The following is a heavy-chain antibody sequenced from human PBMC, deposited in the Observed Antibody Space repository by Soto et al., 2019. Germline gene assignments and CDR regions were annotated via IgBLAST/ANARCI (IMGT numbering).Heavy chain of an antibody. J-gene: IGHJ4*02. CDR2: ISGSGGST. V-gene: IGHV3-23*01. D-gene: IGHD3-10*01. Sequence: EVQVLESGGGLVQPGGSLRLSCAASGFTFSSYAMSWVRQAPGKGLEWVSSISGSGGSTYYADSVKGRFTISRDNSKNTLYLQMNSLRAEDTAVYYCAKDPGEDTYGFDYWGQGTLVTVSS. CDR3: AKDPGEDTYGFDY. CDR1: GFTFSSYA.